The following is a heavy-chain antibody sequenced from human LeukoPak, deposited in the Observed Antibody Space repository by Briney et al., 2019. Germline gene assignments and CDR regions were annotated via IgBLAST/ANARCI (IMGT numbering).Heavy chain of an antibody. D-gene: IGHD3-9*01. CDR2: IYYSGST. CDR1: GGSISGYY. V-gene: IGHV4-59*01. CDR3: ARVTGYMIEDYFDY. Sequence: SETLSLTCTVSGGSISGYYWSWIRHPPGKGLEWIGYIYYSGSTNYNPSLKSRVTISVDTSKNHFSLKLSSVTAADTAVYYCARVTGYMIEDYFDYWGQGTLLTVSS. J-gene: IGHJ4*02.